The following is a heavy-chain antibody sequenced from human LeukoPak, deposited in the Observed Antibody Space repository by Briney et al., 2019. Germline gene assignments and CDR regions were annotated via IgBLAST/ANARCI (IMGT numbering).Heavy chain of an antibody. J-gene: IGHJ3*02. CDR1: GFTFSSYS. V-gene: IGHV3-21*01. Sequence: PGGSLRLSCAASGFTFSSYSMNWVRQAPGKGLEWVSSISSSSSYIYYADSVKGRFTISRDNAKNSLYLQMNSLRAEDTAVYYCARGPQYCSGGTCYPGAFDIWGQGTMVTVSS. CDR2: ISSSSSYI. CDR3: ARGPQYCSGGTCYPGAFDI. D-gene: IGHD2-15*01.